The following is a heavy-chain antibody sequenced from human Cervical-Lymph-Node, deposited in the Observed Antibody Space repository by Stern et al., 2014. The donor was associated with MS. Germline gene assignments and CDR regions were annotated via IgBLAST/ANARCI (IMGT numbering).Heavy chain of an antibody. D-gene: IGHD4-17*01. CDR3: ATLGVTTGDFDP. J-gene: IGHJ5*02. V-gene: IGHV1-69*09. Sequence: VHLVESGSEVKKPGSSVRVSCKASGGTFSSSGISWVRQAPGQGLEWMGRIIPILSITNYAQNFQGRVTITADKSTSTTYMELSSLRYEDTAVYYCATLGVTTGDFDPWGQGTLVTVSS. CDR1: GGTFSSSG. CDR2: IIPILSIT.